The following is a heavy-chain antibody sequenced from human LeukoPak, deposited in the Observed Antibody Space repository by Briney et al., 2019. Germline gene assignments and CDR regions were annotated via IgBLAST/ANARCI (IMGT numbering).Heavy chain of an antibody. CDR2: IKEDESEK. CDR1: GITFSSYW. V-gene: IGHV3-7*01. D-gene: IGHD1-26*01. Sequence: GGPLRLSCAASGITFSSYWMSWVRQAPGKGLEWVANIKEDESEKYYVDSVKGRCNISRDNAQNLMNLQMNSLRVEDTAMYYCARVRTTGSYYGMDVWGQGTTVTVSS. CDR3: ARVRTTGSYYGMDV. J-gene: IGHJ6*02.